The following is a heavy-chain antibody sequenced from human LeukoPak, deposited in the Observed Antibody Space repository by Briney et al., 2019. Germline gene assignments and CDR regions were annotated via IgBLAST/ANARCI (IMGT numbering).Heavy chain of an antibody. J-gene: IGHJ4*02. D-gene: IGHD3-16*02. CDR3: ARGADYIWGSYRYKPAARPFDY. CDR1: GGSFSGYY. V-gene: IGHV4-34*01. CDR2: INHSGST. Sequence: PSETLSLTCAVYGGSFSGYYWSWIRQLPGKGLEWVGEINHSGSTNYNPSLKSRVTISVDTSKNQFSLKLSSVTAADTAVYYCARGADYIWGSYRYKPAARPFDYWGQGTLVTVSS.